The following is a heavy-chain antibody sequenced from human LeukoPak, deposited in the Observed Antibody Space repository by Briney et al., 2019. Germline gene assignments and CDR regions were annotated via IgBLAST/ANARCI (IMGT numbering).Heavy chain of an antibody. CDR1: GFTFSGSA. V-gene: IGHV3-73*01. Sequence: GGSLRLSCAASGFTFSGSAMHWVRQASGKGLEWVGRIRSKTNSYATGYGESVKGRFTISRDDSKNTAYLEMSSLRVEDTAVYYCTRQRPQTGSLDYWGQGTLVTVSS. J-gene: IGHJ4*02. D-gene: IGHD1-26*01. CDR2: IRSKTNSYAT. CDR3: TRQRPQTGSLDY.